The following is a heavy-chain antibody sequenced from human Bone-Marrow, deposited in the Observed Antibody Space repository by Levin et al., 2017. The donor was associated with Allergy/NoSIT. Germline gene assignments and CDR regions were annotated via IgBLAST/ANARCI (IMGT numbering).Heavy chain of an antibody. D-gene: IGHD2-2*01. Sequence: ASVKVSCKASGFTFTDYYMSWVRQAPGQGLEWMGWIYPNSGGTNYAQKFQGRVTMTRDTSISTAYMELSRLRSDDTAVYYCARELNVVLPTESSYYYYGMDVWGQGTTVTVSS. J-gene: IGHJ6*02. CDR3: ARELNVVLPTESSYYYYGMDV. CDR1: GFTFTDYY. V-gene: IGHV1-2*02. CDR2: IYPNSGGT.